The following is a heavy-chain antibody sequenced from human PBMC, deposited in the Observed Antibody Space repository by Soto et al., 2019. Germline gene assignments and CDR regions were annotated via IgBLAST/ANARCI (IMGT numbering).Heavy chain of an antibody. J-gene: IGHJ6*02. CDR3: WREGAAPYFYYGIDD. V-gene: IGHV4-31*03. CDR2: IYYSGST. D-gene: IGHD6-6*01. Sequence: SATLSLTCTVSGGSISSGGYFWSWIRQHPGKGLEWIGFIYYSGSTYYNPSLKSRVTISVDTSKNQFSLKLSAVTAADTAVYYSWREGAAPYFYYGIDDWGQGTMVTVSS. CDR1: GGSISSGGYF.